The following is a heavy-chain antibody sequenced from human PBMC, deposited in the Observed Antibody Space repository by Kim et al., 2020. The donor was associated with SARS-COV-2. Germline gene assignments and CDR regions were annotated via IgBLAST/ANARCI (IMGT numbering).Heavy chain of an antibody. CDR1: GFTFSDHY. J-gene: IGHJ4*02. Sequence: GGSLRLSCAASGFTFSDHYMDWVRQAPGKGLEWVGRTRNKANSYTTEYAASVKGRFTISRDDSKNSLYLQMNSLKTEDTAVYYCARGVAYGERLDYWGQGTLVTVSS. CDR2: TRNKANSYTT. D-gene: IGHD4-17*01. V-gene: IGHV3-72*01. CDR3: ARGVAYGERLDY.